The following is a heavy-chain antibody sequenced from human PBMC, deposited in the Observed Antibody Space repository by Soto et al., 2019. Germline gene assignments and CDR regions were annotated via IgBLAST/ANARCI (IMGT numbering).Heavy chain of an antibody. CDR1: GGSISSGGYS. CDR2: IYHSGST. V-gene: IGHV4-30-2*01. D-gene: IGHD3-22*01. CDR3: AREWYYYDSSGYYGYFDY. Sequence: QLQLQESGSGLVKPSQTLSLTCAVSGGSISSGGYSWSWIRQPPGKGLEWIGYIYHSGSTYYNPSPKSRGTVSVDRSKNQFSLKLSSVTAADTAVYYCAREWYYYDSSGYYGYFDYWGQGTLVTVSS. J-gene: IGHJ4*02.